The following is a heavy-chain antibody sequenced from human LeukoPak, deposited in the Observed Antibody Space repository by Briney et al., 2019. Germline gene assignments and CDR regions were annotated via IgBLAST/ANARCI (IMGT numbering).Heavy chain of an antibody. D-gene: IGHD6-19*01. J-gene: IGHJ5*02. CDR2: IWTDGHNK. Sequence: PGGSLRLSCAASGFTLSPYGMHWVRQAPDKGLEWVAVIWTDGHNKYYADSVKGRFTISRDSSKDTLYLQMNSLRAEDTAVYYCARERVSPGIAVTSNGWLDPWGQGTLVTVSS. V-gene: IGHV3-33*01. CDR3: ARERVSPGIAVTSNGWLDP. CDR1: GFTLSPYG.